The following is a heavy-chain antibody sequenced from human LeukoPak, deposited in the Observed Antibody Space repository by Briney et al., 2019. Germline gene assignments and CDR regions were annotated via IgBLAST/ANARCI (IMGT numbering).Heavy chain of an antibody. V-gene: IGHV1-18*01. CDR2: ICAYNGNT. CDR3: ARETNRGYYDSSGSLSGP. D-gene: IGHD3-22*01. Sequence: ASAKVSCKASGYTFTSYGISWVRQAPGQGLEWMGWICAYNGNTNYAQKLQGRVTMTTDTSTSTAYMELRSLRSDDTAVYYCARETNRGYYDSSGSLSGPWGQGTLVTVSS. CDR1: GYTFTSYG. J-gene: IGHJ5*02.